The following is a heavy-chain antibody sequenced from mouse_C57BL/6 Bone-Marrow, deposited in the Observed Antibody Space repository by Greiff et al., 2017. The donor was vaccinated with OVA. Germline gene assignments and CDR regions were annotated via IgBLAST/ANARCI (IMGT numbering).Heavy chain of an antibody. CDR3: ARNYDYGRYWYFDV. D-gene: IGHD2-4*01. CDR2: IWSGGST. CDR1: GFPLTSYG. V-gene: IGHV2-2*01. Sequence: VKLMESGPGLVPPSQSLSIPCTVSGFPLTSYGVHWVRQSPGKGLEWLGVIWSGGSTDYNAAFISKLSISKDNSKSQVFFNMNSLQADDTAIYYCARNYDYGRYWYFDVWGTGTTVTVSS. J-gene: IGHJ1*03.